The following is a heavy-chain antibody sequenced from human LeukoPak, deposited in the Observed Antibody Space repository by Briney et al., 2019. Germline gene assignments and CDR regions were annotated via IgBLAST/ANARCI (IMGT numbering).Heavy chain of an antibody. CDR2: ISGSGGST. Sequence: GGSLRLSCAASGFTFSSYAMSWVRQAPGKGLEWVSAISGSGGSTYYADSVKGRFTISRDNSKNTLYLQMNSLGAEDTAVYYCAKDLSRVGATFFDYWGQGTLVTVSS. CDR3: AKDLSRVGATFFDY. CDR1: GFTFSSYA. D-gene: IGHD1-26*01. V-gene: IGHV3-23*01. J-gene: IGHJ4*02.